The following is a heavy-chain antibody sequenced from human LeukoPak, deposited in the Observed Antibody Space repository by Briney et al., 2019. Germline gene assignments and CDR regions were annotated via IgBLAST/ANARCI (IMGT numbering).Heavy chain of an antibody. CDR1: GGSISSGDYY. V-gene: IGHV4-30-4*08. CDR2: IYYSGST. Sequence: PSETLSLTCTVSGGSISSGDYYWSWIRQPPGKGPEWIGYIYYSGSTYYNPSLKSRVTISVDTSKNQFSLKLSSVTAADTAVYYCARVYGRFLEWYVDYWGQGTLVTVSS. D-gene: IGHD3-3*01. J-gene: IGHJ4*02. CDR3: ARVYGRFLEWYVDY.